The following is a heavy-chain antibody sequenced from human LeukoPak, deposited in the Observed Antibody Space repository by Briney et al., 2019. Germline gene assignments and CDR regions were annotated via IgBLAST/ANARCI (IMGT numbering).Heavy chain of an antibody. CDR3: ARQSTFEWELMGLDY. CDR2: IIHSGGT. J-gene: IGHJ4*02. V-gene: IGHV4-4*02. D-gene: IGHD1-26*01. Sequence: PSGTLSLTCGVSGVSITSNNWWSWVRQPPGKGLEWIGEIIHSGGTNYNPSLKSRVTISVDTSKKQFSLNLSSVTAAGTAVYYCARQSTFEWELMGLDYWGQGTLVTVSS. CDR1: GVSITSNNW.